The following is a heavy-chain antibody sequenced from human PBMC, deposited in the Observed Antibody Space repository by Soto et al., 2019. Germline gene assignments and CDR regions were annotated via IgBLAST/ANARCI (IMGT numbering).Heavy chain of an antibody. Sequence: QVQLVQSGAEVKKPGSSVKVSCKASGGTFSSYAISWVRQAPGQGLEWMGGIIPIFGTANYAQKFQGRVTITADESTSTAYMELSSLRSEYTAVYYCARAGGYSYGLSYYGMDVWGQGTTVTVSS. J-gene: IGHJ6*02. CDR1: GGTFSSYA. V-gene: IGHV1-69*12. D-gene: IGHD5-18*01. CDR2: IIPIFGTA. CDR3: ARAGGYSYGLSYYGMDV.